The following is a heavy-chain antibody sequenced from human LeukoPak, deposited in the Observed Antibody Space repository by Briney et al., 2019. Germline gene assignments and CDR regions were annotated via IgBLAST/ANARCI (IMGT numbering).Heavy chain of an antibody. CDR1: GASISSYY. Sequence: PSETLSLTCTVSGASISSYYWSWIRQPPGKGLEWIGYIYYSGSTNYNPSLKSRVTISVDTSKNQFSLNLSSVTAADTAVYYCARRTYFYDSSGYYFDYWGQGTLVTVSS. CDR2: IYYSGST. D-gene: IGHD3-22*01. J-gene: IGHJ4*02. V-gene: IGHV4-59*01. CDR3: ARRTYFYDSSGYYFDY.